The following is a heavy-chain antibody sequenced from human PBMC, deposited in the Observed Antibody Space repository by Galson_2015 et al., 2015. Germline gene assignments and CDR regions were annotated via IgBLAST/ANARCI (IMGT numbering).Heavy chain of an antibody. Sequence: SLRLSCAASGFTFSSYAMNWVRQAPGKGLEWVAVISYDGSNKYYADSVKGRFTISRDNSKNTLYLQMNSLRAEDTAVYYCARQEYSGFDYAVDISGQGTMVTVSS. CDR3: ARQEYSGFDYAVDI. CDR1: GFTFSSYA. CDR2: ISYDGSNK. J-gene: IGHJ3*02. D-gene: IGHD5-12*01. V-gene: IGHV3-30*01.